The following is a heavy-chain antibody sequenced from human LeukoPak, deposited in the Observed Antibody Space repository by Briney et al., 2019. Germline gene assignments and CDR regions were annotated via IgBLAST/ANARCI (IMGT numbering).Heavy chain of an antibody. CDR3: ARALTVRGVISFDY. Sequence: PSETLSLTCTVSGGSISSYYWSWIRQPPGKGLEWIGYIYYSGSTNYSPSLKSRVTISVDTSKNQFSLKLSSVTAADTAVYYCARALTVRGVISFDYWGQGTLVTVSS. CDR1: GGSISSYY. J-gene: IGHJ4*02. CDR2: IYYSGST. V-gene: IGHV4-59*01. D-gene: IGHD3-10*01.